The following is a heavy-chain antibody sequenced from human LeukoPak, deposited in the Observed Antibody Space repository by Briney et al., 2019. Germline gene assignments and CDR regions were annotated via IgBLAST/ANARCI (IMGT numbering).Heavy chain of an antibody. CDR1: GFTFDIYV. Sequence: GGSLRLSCVASGFTFDIYVMNWVRQAPGKGLEWVSGISGRSGSTYYADSVKGRFTISRDNSKNTLYLQMNSLRAEDTAVYYCAKGKEPFGVIIGFWGQGTLVTVSS. CDR2: ISGRSGST. D-gene: IGHD3-3*01. V-gene: IGHV3-23*01. CDR3: AKGKEPFGVIIGF. J-gene: IGHJ4*02.